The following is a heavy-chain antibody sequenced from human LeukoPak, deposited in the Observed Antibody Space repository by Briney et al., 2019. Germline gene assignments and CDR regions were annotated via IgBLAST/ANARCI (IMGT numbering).Heavy chain of an antibody. V-gene: IGHV3-23*01. CDR2: ISGSGGST. Sequence: GGSLRLSCAASGFTFSRYAMSWVRQAPGKGLEWVSAISGSGGSTYYADSVKGRFTISRDNSKNTLYLQMNSLEAEDTAVYYCAKDQLGGSFSLWGQGTLVTVSS. CDR3: AKDQLGGSFSL. J-gene: IGHJ4*02. CDR1: GFTFSRYA. D-gene: IGHD1-26*01.